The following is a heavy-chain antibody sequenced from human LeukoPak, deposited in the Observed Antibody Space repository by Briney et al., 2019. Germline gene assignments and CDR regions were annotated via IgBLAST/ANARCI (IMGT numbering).Heavy chain of an antibody. V-gene: IGHV5-51*01. J-gene: IGHJ4*02. CDR1: GYSFTRHW. CDR3: ARRKDYDILTGSSQYYFDY. D-gene: IGHD3-9*01. Sequence: GESLKISCKGSGYSFTRHWIDWVLQMTGKGLEWMVIICPGDSDTRYSPSFQGQVTISADKSISTAYLQWSSLKASDTAMYFCARRKDYDILTGSSQYYFDYWGQGTLVTVPS. CDR2: ICPGDSDT.